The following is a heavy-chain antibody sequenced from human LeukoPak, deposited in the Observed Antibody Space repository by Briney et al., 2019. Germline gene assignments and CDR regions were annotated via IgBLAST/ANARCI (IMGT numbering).Heavy chain of an antibody. D-gene: IGHD3-3*01. CDR2: ISAYNGNT. CDR1: GYTFTSYG. Sequence: ASVKVSCKASGYTFTSYGISWVRQAPGQGLEWMGWISAYNGNTNYAQKLQGRVTMTTDTSTSTAYMELRSLRSDDTAVYYCARAYYDFWSGHYTRSFDYWGQGTLVTVSS. J-gene: IGHJ4*02. CDR3: ARAYYDFWSGHYTRSFDY. V-gene: IGHV1-18*01.